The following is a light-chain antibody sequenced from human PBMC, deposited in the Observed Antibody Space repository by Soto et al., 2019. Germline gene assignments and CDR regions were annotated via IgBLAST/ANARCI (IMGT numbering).Light chain of an antibody. Sequence: RESCTLSCRASQSVSSYLAWYQQKPGQAPRLLIYDASNRATGIRDRCSGSGSGTDSDLTFRSLVPEDVAGYSWQNCKAFGQGTKVDIK. V-gene: IGKV3-11*01. J-gene: IGKJ1*01. CDR2: DAS. CDR1: QSVSSY. CDR3: QNCKA.